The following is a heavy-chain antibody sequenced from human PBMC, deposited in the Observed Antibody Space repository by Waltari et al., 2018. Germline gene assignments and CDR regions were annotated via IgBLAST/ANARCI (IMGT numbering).Heavy chain of an antibody. CDR2: IKKDGSEK. CDR3: ARDSGYCTTTSCRGDAFDI. J-gene: IGHJ3*02. V-gene: IGHV3-7*03. D-gene: IGHD2-2*03. CDR1: GFTFSSHW. Sequence: EVQLVESGGGLVQPGGSLRLSCAASGFTFSSHWMSWVRQAPGKGLKWVDKIKKDGSEKYHVDSVKGRFTIARDNAKNSLYLQMNSLRAEDTSVYYCARDSGYCTTTSCRGDAFDIWGQGTIVTVSS.